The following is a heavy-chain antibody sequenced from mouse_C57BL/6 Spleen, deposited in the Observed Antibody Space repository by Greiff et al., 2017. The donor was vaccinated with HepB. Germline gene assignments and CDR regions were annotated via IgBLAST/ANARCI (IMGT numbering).Heavy chain of an antibody. V-gene: IGHV1-72*01. CDR3: ARLWSYYDYLDY. J-gene: IGHJ2*01. D-gene: IGHD2-4*01. CDR1: GYTFTSYW. Sequence: QVQLKQPGAELVKPGASVKLSCKASGYTFTSYWMHWVKQRPGRGLEWIGRIDPNSGGTKYNEKFKSKATLTVDKPSSTAYMQLSSLTSEDSAVYYCARLWSYYDYLDYWGQGTTLTVSS. CDR2: IDPNSGGT.